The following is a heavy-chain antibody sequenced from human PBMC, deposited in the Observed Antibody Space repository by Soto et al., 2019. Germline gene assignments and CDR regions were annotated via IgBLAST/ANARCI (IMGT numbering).Heavy chain of an antibody. Sequence: EVQLVESGGGLVQPGGSLRLSCAASGFTFSSYEMNWVRQAPGKGLEWVSYISSSGSTIYYADSVKGRFTISRDNSKNTLYLQMNSLRAEDTAVYYCARRDSSGKNDYWGQGTLVTVSS. D-gene: IGHD3-22*01. J-gene: IGHJ4*02. CDR2: ISSSGSTI. CDR3: ARRDSSGKNDY. V-gene: IGHV3-48*03. CDR1: GFTFSSYE.